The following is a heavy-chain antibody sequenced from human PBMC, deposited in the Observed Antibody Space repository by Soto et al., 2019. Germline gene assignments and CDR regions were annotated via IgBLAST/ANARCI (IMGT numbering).Heavy chain of an antibody. Sequence: EVQVLESGGGLVQPGGSLRLSCAASGFTLSSYAMSWVRQAPGKGLEWVSSISGSGGSTYYADSVKGRFTVSRDNSKDTLFLQMNSLRAEDTAVYYCAKASGSSSLLGFDSWGQGTLVTVSS. V-gene: IGHV3-23*01. CDR3: AKASGSSSLLGFDS. J-gene: IGHJ4*02. CDR2: ISGSGGST. CDR1: GFTLSSYA. D-gene: IGHD6-6*01.